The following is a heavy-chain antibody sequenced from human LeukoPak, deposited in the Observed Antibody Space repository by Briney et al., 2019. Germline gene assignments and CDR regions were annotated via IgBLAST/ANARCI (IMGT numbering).Heavy chain of an antibody. CDR3: ALGKSGDYVPWPLDY. V-gene: IGHV1-69*06. CDR2: IIPIFGTA. D-gene: IGHD4-17*01. CDR1: GGTFSGYA. Sequence: SVKVSCKASGGTFSGYAISWVRQAPGQGLEWMGRIIPIFGTANYAQKFQGRVTITADKSTSTAYMELSSLRSEDTAVYYCALGKSGDYVPWPLDYWGQGTLVTVSS. J-gene: IGHJ4*02.